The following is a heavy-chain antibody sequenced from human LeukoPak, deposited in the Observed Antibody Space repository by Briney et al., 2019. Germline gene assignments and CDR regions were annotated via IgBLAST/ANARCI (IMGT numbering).Heavy chain of an antibody. CDR1: GDSISTSIYY. J-gene: IGHJ5*02. Sequence: SETLSLTCTVYGDSISTSIYYWAWIRQPPGKGLEWIGSIYYSGSTYWNPSLRSRFTISVDTSQNQFSLKLSSVTAADTAVYYCARLRHDSSGYYWFDPWGQGTLLTVSS. CDR2: IYYSGST. V-gene: IGHV4-39*01. CDR3: ARLRHDSSGYYWFDP. D-gene: IGHD3-22*01.